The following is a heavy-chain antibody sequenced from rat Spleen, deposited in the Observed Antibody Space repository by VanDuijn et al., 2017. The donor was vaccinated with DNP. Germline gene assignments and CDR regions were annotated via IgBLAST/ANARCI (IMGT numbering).Heavy chain of an antibody. V-gene: IGHV3-1*01. CDR1: GFSITSNY. D-gene: IGHD1-5*01. J-gene: IGHJ2*01. CDR3: ARWNIGTTTLDY. Sequence: EVQLQESGPGLVKPSQSLSLTCSVTGFSITSNYWAWIRKLPGNKMEWIGYINYSGSTRYHPSLKSRISITRDTSKNQFFLQLNSVTTEDTATYYCARWNIGTTTLDYWGQGVMVTVSS. CDR2: INYSGST.